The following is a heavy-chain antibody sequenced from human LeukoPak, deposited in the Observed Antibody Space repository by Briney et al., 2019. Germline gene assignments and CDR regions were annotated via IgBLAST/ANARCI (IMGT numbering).Heavy chain of an antibody. CDR2: IGTAGDT. CDR3: ARAKITMVRGVIINYFDY. Sequence: GGSLRLSCAASGFTFSSYDMHWVRQATGKGLEWVSAIGTAGDTYYPGSVKGRFTISRENAMNSLYLQMNSLRAGDTAVYYCARAKITMVRGVIINYFDYWGQGTLVTVSS. V-gene: IGHV3-13*01. D-gene: IGHD3-10*01. J-gene: IGHJ4*02. CDR1: GFTFSSYD.